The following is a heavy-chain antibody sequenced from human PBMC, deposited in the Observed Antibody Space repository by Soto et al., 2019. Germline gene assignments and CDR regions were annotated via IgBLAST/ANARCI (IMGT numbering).Heavy chain of an antibody. CDR3: ARDPTGYYYDSSGYYFDY. V-gene: IGHV3-7*04. CDR1: GFTFSSYW. D-gene: IGHD3-22*01. CDR2: IKQDGSEK. Sequence: GGSLRLSCAASGFTFSSYWMSWVRQAPGKGLEWVANIKQDGSEKYYVDSVKGRFTISRDNAKNSLYLQMNSLRAEDTAVYYCARDPTGYYYDSSGYYFDYWGQGTLVTVSS. J-gene: IGHJ4*02.